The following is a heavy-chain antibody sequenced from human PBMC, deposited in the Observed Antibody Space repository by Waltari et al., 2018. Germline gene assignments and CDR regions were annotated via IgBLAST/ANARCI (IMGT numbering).Heavy chain of an antibody. CDR1: DFTISDYY. CDR3: TRGSIAVTGGANYHGMDV. D-gene: IGHD6-19*01. V-gene: IGHV3-72*01. J-gene: IGHJ6*02. Sequence: EVQLVESGGGLVQPGGSLRLSCVVSDFTISDYYMDWVRQAPGKGLGWVGRSRGKAHDYSTGNAASVKGRFSISREESRNSLYLQMNSLKTEDTAIYYCTRGSIAVTGGANYHGMDVWGQGSTVTVSS. CDR2: SRGKAHDYST.